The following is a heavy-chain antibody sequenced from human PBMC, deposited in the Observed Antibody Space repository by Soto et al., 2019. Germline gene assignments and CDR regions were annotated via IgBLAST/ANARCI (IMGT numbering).Heavy chain of an antibody. D-gene: IGHD3-10*01. J-gene: IGHJ4*02. V-gene: IGHV1-69*01. CDR3: ARWELTMVRVVTAVFDY. CDR1: GGTFRSYA. CDR2: SIHIFGTA. Sequence: QVKLVQSGAEVKKPVSSVKVSCKSSGGTFRSYAISWVRQAPGQGLEWMGGSIHIFGTANDAQKLQGRVTITEDESTSTAYMELSSLRSEDTAVYYCARWELTMVRVVTAVFDYWGQGTLVTVSS.